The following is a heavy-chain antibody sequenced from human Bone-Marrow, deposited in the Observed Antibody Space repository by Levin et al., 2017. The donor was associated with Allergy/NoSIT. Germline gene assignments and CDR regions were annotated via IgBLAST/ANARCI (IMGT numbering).Heavy chain of an antibody. V-gene: IGHV1-69*13. D-gene: IGHD3-10*01. CDR1: GGTLNSDA. Sequence: GASVKVSCKASGGTLNSDAITWVRQAPGQGLEWMGGIIPMFGTANYAQKFKGRVTNTADESTSTVYMELRSLTSEDTAVYYCARVRYGSASYYYYGMDVWGQGTSVTVSS. CDR3: ARVRYGSASYYYYGMDV. CDR2: IIPMFGTA. J-gene: IGHJ6*02.